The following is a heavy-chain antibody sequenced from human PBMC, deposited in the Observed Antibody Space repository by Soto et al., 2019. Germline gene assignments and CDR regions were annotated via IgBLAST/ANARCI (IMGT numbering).Heavy chain of an antibody. CDR1: GFTFSSYA. D-gene: IGHD3-22*01. Sequence: GGSLRLSCAASGFTFSSYAMSWVRQAPGKGLEWVSAISGSGGSTYYADSVKGRFTISRDNSKNTLYLQMNSLRAEDTAVYYCAKNAGASVVTKYYFDYWGQGTLVTVSS. V-gene: IGHV3-23*01. CDR2: ISGSGGST. J-gene: IGHJ4*02. CDR3: AKNAGASVVTKYYFDY.